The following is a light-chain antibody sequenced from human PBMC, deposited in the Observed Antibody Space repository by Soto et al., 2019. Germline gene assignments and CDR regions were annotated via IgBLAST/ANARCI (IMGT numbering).Light chain of an antibody. CDR3: QQYNSYPS. CDR2: KAS. J-gene: IGKJ4*01. Sequence: DIQMNQSPSTLSASVGDRVTIICRASQSISSWFAWYQQKPGKAPKLLVYKASSLEIGVPSRFSGSGSGTEFTLTISSLQPEDFATYYCQQYNSYPSFGGGTKVEIK. V-gene: IGKV1-5*03. CDR1: QSISSW.